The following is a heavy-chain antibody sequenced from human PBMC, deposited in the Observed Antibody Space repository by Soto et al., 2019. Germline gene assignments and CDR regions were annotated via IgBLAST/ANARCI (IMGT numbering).Heavy chain of an antibody. D-gene: IGHD1-7*01. V-gene: IGHV3-30-3*01. J-gene: IGHJ4*02. CDR1: GFTFSSYA. CDR3: ARVLELRIDY. CDR2: ISYDGSNK. Sequence: GGSLRLSCAASGFTFSSYAMHWVRQAPGKGLEWVAVISYDGSNKYYADSVKGRFTISRDNSKNTLYLQMNSLRAEDTAVYYCARVLELRIDYWGQGTLVTVSS.